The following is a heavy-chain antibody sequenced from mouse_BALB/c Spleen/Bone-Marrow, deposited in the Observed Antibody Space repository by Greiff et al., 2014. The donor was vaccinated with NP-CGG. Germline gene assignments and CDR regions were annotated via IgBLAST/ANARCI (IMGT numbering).Heavy chain of an antibody. CDR2: INPSNGRT. D-gene: IGHD1-1*02. CDR3: AGGGGSYYAMDY. V-gene: IGHV1S81*02. CDR1: GYTFTSYW. Sequence: VQLQQSGAELVKPGASVKLSCKASGYTFTSYWMHWVKQRPGQGLEWIGEINPSNGRTNYNEKFKSKATLTVDKSSSTAYMQLSSLTSEDSAVYYCAGGGGSYYAMDYWGQGTSVTVSS. J-gene: IGHJ4*01.